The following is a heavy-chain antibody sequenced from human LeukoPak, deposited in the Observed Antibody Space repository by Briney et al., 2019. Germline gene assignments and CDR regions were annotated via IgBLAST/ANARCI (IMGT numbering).Heavy chain of an antibody. V-gene: IGHV4-4*07. CDR1: GGSISSYY. Sequence: SETLSLTCTVSGGSISSYYWSWIRQPAGKGLEWIGRIYTSGSTNYNPSLKSRVTISVDTPKNQFSLKLSSVTAADTAVYYCARVGATPDDAFDIWGQGTMVTVSS. J-gene: IGHJ3*02. CDR2: IYTSGST. CDR3: ARVGATPDDAFDI. D-gene: IGHD1-26*01.